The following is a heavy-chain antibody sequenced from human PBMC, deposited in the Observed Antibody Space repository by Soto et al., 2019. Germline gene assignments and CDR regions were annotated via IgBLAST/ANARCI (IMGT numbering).Heavy chain of an antibody. Sequence: QVQLVQSGAEVKKPGASVKVSCKASGYTFTSYGISWVRQAPGQGLEWMGWISAYNGNTNYAQKLQGRVTMTTDTSTSTAYMELRSLRSDVTAVYYCARRELDYYDSSGPDYWGQGTLVTVSS. CDR2: ISAYNGNT. CDR1: GYTFTSYG. V-gene: IGHV1-18*01. D-gene: IGHD3-22*01. J-gene: IGHJ4*02. CDR3: ARRELDYYDSSGPDY.